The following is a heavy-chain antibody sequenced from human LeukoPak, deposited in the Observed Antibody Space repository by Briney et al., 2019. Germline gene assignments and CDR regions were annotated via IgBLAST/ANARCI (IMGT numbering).Heavy chain of an antibody. D-gene: IGHD1-14*01. Sequence: QPGGSLLLSCAASGFTFSSYAMSWGRPAPGKGLEWVSAISGSGGSTYYADSVKGRFTISRDNSKNTLYLQMNSLRAEDTAVYYCAKAPEPKAAVYFDYWGQGTLVTVSS. J-gene: IGHJ4*02. CDR1: GFTFSSYA. CDR2: ISGSGGST. V-gene: IGHV3-23*01. CDR3: AKAPEPKAAVYFDY.